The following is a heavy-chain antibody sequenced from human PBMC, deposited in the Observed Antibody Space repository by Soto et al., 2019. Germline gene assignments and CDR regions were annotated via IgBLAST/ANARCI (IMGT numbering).Heavy chain of an antibody. CDR2: ISYDGSNK. V-gene: IGHV3-30-3*01. Sequence: GGSLRLSCAASGFTFSSYAMHWVRQAPGKGLEWVAVISYDGSNKYYADSVKGRFTISRDNSKNTLYLQMNSLRAEDTAVYYCARSIAARPFDYWGQGTLVTVSS. J-gene: IGHJ4*02. D-gene: IGHD6-6*01. CDR3: ARSIAARPFDY. CDR1: GFTFSSYA.